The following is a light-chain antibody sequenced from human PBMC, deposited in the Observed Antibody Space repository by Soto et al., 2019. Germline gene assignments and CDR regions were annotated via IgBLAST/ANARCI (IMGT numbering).Light chain of an antibody. J-gene: IGLJ3*02. V-gene: IGLV2-14*01. CDR3: SSYTTSKSWV. Sequence: QSALTQPASVSGCPGQSIAISCTGTSSDVGGYDYVSWYQQHPGRAPKLMIYDVSNRPSGVSNRFSASKSGNTASLTISGLLPEDEADYYCSSYTTSKSWVFGGGTKLTVL. CDR1: SSDVGGYDY. CDR2: DVS.